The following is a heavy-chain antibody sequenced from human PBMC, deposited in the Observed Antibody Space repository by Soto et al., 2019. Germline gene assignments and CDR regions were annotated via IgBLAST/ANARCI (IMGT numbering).Heavy chain of an antibody. CDR3: ASRYLEYCSSASCSAPYDY. Sequence: RLSCAASGFTFTTYWMSWVRQAPGKGLEWVANIKQDGSEKYYVDSVKGRFTISRDNTKKSLYLQMNSLRAEDTAVYYCASRYLEYCSSASCSAPYDYWGQGTLVTVSS. V-gene: IGHV3-7*05. J-gene: IGHJ4*02. CDR2: IKQDGSEK. CDR1: GFTFTTYW. D-gene: IGHD2-2*01.